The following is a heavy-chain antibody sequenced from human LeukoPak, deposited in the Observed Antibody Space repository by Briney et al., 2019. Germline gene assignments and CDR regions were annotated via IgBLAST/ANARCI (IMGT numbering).Heavy chain of an antibody. J-gene: IGHJ2*01. CDR1: GYTFTSYD. D-gene: IGHD3-9*01. Sequence: ASVKVSCKASGYTFTSYDINWVRQATGQGLEWMGWMNPNSGNTGYAQKFQGRVTMTRNTSISTAYMELSSLRSEDTAVYYCARGLKSSRSPTPGLRYFDWLLYNVPDWYFDLWGRGTLVTVSS. CDR3: ARGLKSSRSPTPGLRYFDWLLYNVPDWYFDL. V-gene: IGHV1-8*01. CDR2: MNPNSGNT.